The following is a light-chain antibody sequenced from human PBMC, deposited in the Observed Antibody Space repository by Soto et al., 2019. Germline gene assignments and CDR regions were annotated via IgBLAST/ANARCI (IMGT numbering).Light chain of an antibody. V-gene: IGLV2-11*01. CDR2: DVS. Sequence: QSALTQPRSVSGSPGQSVTISCTGTSSDVGRYNYVSWYQHHPGTAPKVMIYDVSERPSGVPDRFSGSKSGNTASLTISGLQAEDEADYYCCSYAGSPRFVFGSGTKLTVL. J-gene: IGLJ1*01. CDR1: SSDVGRYNY. CDR3: CSYAGSPRFV.